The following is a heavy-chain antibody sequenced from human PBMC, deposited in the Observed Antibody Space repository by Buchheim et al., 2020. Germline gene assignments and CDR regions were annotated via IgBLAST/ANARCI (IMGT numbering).Heavy chain of an antibody. D-gene: IGHD6-6*01. CDR3: AIVHCDYSGSSNYFDY. CDR2: INPNLGST. Sequence: QVQLVQSGAEVKKPGDSVKVSCKASGYTFTSYYIHWVRQAPGQGLEWMGIINPNLGSTSYAQRFQGRVTMTRDTSTSTLYMELNSLRSEDTAVYYCAIVHCDYSGSSNYFDYWGQGTL. V-gene: IGHV1-46*01. J-gene: IGHJ4*02. CDR1: GYTFTSYY.